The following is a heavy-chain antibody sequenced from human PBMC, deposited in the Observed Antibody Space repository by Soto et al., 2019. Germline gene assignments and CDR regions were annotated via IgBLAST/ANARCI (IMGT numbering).Heavy chain of an antibody. J-gene: IGHJ4*02. Sequence: ASVKVSCKASGYTFTSSGISWVRQAPGQGPEWMGWISAYNGNTNYAQNLQGRVTMTTDTSTSTAYMELRGLRSDDTAVYYCARTVAGYFDYWGQGTLVTVSS. D-gene: IGHD6-19*01. CDR1: GYTFTSSG. CDR3: ARTVAGYFDY. CDR2: ISAYNGNT. V-gene: IGHV1-18*01.